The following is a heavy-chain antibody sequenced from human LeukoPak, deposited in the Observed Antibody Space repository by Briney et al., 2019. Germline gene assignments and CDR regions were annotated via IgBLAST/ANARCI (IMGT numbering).Heavy chain of an antibody. CDR3: ARVGATGTTSPFDY. CDR1: RGSISTYY. D-gene: IGHD1-1*01. CDR2: ISTGGST. Sequence: PSETLSLTCTISRGSISTYYWSWIRQPPGKGLEWIGDISTGGSTNYNPSLKSRVTISVDTSKNQFSLNLSSVTAADTAVYYCARVGATGTTSPFDYWGQGTLVTVSS. J-gene: IGHJ4*02. V-gene: IGHV4-4*09.